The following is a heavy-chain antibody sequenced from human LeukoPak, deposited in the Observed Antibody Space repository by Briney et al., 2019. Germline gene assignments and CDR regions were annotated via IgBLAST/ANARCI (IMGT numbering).Heavy chain of an antibody. Sequence: PWGSLRLSCAASGFTFSSYGMHWARQAPGKGLEWVAVIWYDGSNKYYADSVKGRFTISRDNSKNTLYLQMNSLRAEDTAVYYCARDAVYSSSWQYYWGQGTLVTVSS. CDR3: ARDAVYSSSWQYY. V-gene: IGHV3-33*01. J-gene: IGHJ4*02. CDR1: GFTFSSYG. CDR2: IWYDGSNK. D-gene: IGHD6-13*01.